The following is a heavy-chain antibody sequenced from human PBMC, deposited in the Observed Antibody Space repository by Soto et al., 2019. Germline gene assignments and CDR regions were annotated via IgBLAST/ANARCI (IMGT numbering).Heavy chain of an antibody. CDR1: GFSLSTSGVG. CDR2: IYWDDDK. D-gene: IGHD2-15*01. J-gene: IGHJ4*02. V-gene: IGHV2-5*02. Sequence: QIILKESGPTLVKPTQTLTLTCTFSGFSLSTSGVGVGWTRQPPGKALEWLALIYWDDDKRYSPSLKSRLTITKDTSKNQVVLTMTNMDPVDTATYYCAHTRGGQQLLLHYFDYWGQGTLVTVSS. CDR3: AHTRGGQQLLLHYFDY.